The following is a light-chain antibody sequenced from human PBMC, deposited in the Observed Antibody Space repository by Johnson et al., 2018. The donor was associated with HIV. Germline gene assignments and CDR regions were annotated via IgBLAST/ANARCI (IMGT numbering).Light chain of an antibody. CDR2: DNN. J-gene: IGLJ1*01. Sequence: QSVLTQPPSVSAAPGQKVTISCSGSSSNIGNNYVSWYQQLPGTAPKLLIYDNNQRPSGIPDRFSGSKSGTSATLGITGLQTGDEADYYCGTWDSSLSAGFYFFVTGTKVTVL. CDR3: GTWDSSLSAGFYF. CDR1: SSNIGNNY. V-gene: IGLV1-51*01.